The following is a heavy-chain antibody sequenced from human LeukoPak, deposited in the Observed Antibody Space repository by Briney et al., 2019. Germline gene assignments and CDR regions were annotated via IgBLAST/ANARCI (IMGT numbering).Heavy chain of an antibody. Sequence: TGGSLRLSCAASGCTFSSYAMSWVRQAPGKGLKWVSAISGSGGSTYYADSVKGRFTISRDNSKNTLYLQMNSLRAEDTAVYYCAKASWDGVFDYWGQGTLVTVSS. CDR3: AKASWDGVFDY. D-gene: IGHD2-2*01. V-gene: IGHV3-23*01. CDR2: ISGSGGST. J-gene: IGHJ4*02. CDR1: GCTFSSYA.